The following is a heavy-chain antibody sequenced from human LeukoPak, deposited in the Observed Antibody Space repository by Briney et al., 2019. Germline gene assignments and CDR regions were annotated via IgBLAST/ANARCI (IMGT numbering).Heavy chain of an antibody. D-gene: IGHD2-15*01. CDR3: ASEGYCSGGSCYPNWFDP. V-gene: IGHV4-38-2*02. Sequence: PSETLSLTCNVSGYSISSGYSWGWIRQPPGKGLEWIGSIYYSGSTYYNPSLKSRVTISVDTSKNQFSLKLSSVTAADTAVYYCASEGYCSGGSCYPNWFDPWGQGTLVTVSS. CDR2: IYYSGST. J-gene: IGHJ5*02. CDR1: GYSISSGYS.